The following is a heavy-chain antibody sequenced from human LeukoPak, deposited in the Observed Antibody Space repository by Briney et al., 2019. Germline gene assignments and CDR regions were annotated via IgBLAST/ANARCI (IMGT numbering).Heavy chain of an antibody. CDR1: GFTFSSYG. CDR2: ISSSSSYI. Sequence: PGGSLRLSCAASGFTFSSYGMHWVRQAPGKGLEWVSSISSSSSYIFYADSVKGRFTISRDNAKNSLYLQMNSLRAEDTAVYYCARDKEDTMRPYAFDIWGQGTMVTVSS. CDR3: ARDKEDTMRPYAFDI. D-gene: IGHD3-22*01. V-gene: IGHV3-21*01. J-gene: IGHJ3*02.